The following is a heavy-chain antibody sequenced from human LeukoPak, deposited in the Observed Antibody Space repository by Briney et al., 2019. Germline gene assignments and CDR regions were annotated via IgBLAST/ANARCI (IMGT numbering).Heavy chain of an antibody. V-gene: IGHV3-21*01. CDR1: GFSFSTYT. CDR3: VKVDRTTATRTLDY. CDR2: ISPMGTYI. J-gene: IGHJ4*02. D-gene: IGHD4-17*01. Sequence: GGSLRLSCAASGFSFSTYTMIWVRQAPGKGLEWVSSISPMGTYIYYADSVQGRFTISRDNVKNSLYLQMMSLRAEDTAVYFCVKVDRTTATRTLDYWGQGTLVTVSS.